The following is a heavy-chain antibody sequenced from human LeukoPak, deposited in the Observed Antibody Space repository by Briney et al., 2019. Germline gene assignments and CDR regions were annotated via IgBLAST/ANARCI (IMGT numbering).Heavy chain of an antibody. Sequence: SETLSLTCAVYGGSFSGYYWSWIRQPPGKGLEWIGEINHSGSTNYNPSLKSRVTISVDTSKNQFSLKLSSVTAADTAVYYCARGQSDFWSGERYYFDYWGQGTLVTVSS. J-gene: IGHJ4*02. CDR3: ARGQSDFWSGERYYFDY. V-gene: IGHV4-34*01. CDR1: GGSFSGYY. D-gene: IGHD3-3*01. CDR2: INHSGST.